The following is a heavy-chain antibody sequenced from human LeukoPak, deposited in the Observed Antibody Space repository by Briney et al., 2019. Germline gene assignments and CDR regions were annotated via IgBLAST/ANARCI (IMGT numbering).Heavy chain of an antibody. D-gene: IGHD6-19*01. CDR3: ARGEGRGGSVAGLTLDY. V-gene: IGHV6-1*01. J-gene: IGHJ4*02. CDR1: GDSVSSNSAA. Sequence: SQTLSLTCAISGDSVSSNSAAWNWIRQSPWRGLEWLGRTYYRSKWYNDYAVSVKSRITINPDTSKNQFSLQLNSVTPEDTAVYYCARGEGRGGSVAGLTLDYWGQGTLVTVSS. CDR2: TYYRSKWYN.